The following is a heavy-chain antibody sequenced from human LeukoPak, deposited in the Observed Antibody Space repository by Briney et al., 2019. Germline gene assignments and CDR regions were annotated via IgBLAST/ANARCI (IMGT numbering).Heavy chain of an antibody. CDR1: GFTFSSYS. J-gene: IGHJ4*02. D-gene: IGHD7-27*01. CDR3: ARLNWGVKLSGFDF. V-gene: IGHV3-21*01. Sequence: GGSLRLSCAASGFTFSSYSMTWVRQAPGKGPEWVSSISSSSSYIYYADSVKGRFTISRDNAKNSLYLQMNSLRAEDTAVYYCARLNWGVKLSGFDFWGQGTLVTVSS. CDR2: ISSSSSYI.